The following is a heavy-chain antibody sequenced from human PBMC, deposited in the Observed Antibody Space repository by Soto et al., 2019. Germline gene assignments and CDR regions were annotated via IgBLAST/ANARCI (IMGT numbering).Heavy chain of an antibody. CDR3: AAERYCSGGSCYSDAFDI. CDR2: ISVCNGNT. V-gene: IGHV1-18*01. CDR1: GYTFTSYG. Sequence: ASVKVSCKASGYTFTSYGISWVRQAPGQGLEWMGWISVCNGNTNYAQKFQERVTITRDMSTSTAYMELSSLRSEDTAVYYCAAERYCSGGSCYSDAFDIWGQGTMVTVSS. D-gene: IGHD2-15*01. J-gene: IGHJ3*02.